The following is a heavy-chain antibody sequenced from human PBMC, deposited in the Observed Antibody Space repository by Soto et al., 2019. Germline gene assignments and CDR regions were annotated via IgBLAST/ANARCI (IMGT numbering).Heavy chain of an antibody. Sequence: SETLSLTCAVSGGSISSGGDSWSWIRQPPGKGLEWIGYIYHSGSTYYNPSLKSRVTISVDTSKNQFSLKLSSVTAADTAVYYCARDNGRENYYDSSGYWYYFDYWGQGTLVTVSS. V-gene: IGHV4-30-2*01. J-gene: IGHJ4*02. D-gene: IGHD3-22*01. CDR3: ARDNGRENYYDSSGYWYYFDY. CDR1: GGSISSGGDS. CDR2: IYHSGST.